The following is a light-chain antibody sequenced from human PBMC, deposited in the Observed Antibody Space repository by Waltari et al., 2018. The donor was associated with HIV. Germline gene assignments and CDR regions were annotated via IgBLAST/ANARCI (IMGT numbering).Light chain of an antibody. J-gene: IGLJ3*02. CDR1: SSNIGSTT. V-gene: IGLV1-44*01. CDR3: AAWDDSLNGPV. CDR2: SNK. Sequence: QSVLTQPPSPSGTPGQRVTIPCSGSSSNIGSTTVNWYQQLPGTAPKRLIYSNKQRPSGVPDRFSGSKSGTSASLAISGLQSEDEADYYCAAWDDSLNGPVFGGGTKLTVL.